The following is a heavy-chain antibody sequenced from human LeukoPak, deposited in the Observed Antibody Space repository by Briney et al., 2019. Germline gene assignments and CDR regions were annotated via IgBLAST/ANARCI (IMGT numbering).Heavy chain of an antibody. D-gene: IGHD3-22*01. CDR3: ARVLDGDSSGYEWFDY. CDR2: IYYSGST. J-gene: IGHJ4*02. V-gene: IGHV4-59*12. Sequence: PSETLSLTCTVSGDSISTYYWSWIRQPPGKGLEWIGYIYYSGSTNYNPSLKSRVTISVDRSKNQFSLKLSSVTAADTAMYYCARVLDGDSSGYEWFDYWGQGTLVTVSS. CDR1: GDSISTYY.